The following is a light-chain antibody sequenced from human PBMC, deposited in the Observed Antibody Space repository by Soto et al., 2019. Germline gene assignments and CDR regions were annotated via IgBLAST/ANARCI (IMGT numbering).Light chain of an antibody. V-gene: IGLV2-14*01. CDR2: EVS. CDR3: NSYTSINTLA. Sequence: QSVLTQPASVSGSPGQSITISCTGTSSDVGGYNYVSWYQHHPGKAPKLMIYEVSNRPSGVSNRFSGSKSGNTASLTISGLQAEDEADYYCNSYTSINTLAFGGGTKVTVL. J-gene: IGLJ3*02. CDR1: SSDVGGYNY.